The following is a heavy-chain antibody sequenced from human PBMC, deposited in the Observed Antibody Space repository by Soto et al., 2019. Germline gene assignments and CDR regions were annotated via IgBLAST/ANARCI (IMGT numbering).Heavy chain of an antibody. Sequence: ASVKVSCKASGGTFSSYAISWVRQAPGQGLEWMGGIIPIFGTANYAQKFQGRVTITADESTSTAYMELSSLRSEDTAVYYCARNGYSYGYNYYYYGMDVWGQGTTVTVSS. CDR2: IIPIFGTA. CDR1: GGTFSSYA. CDR3: ARNGYSYGYNYYYYGMDV. J-gene: IGHJ6*02. D-gene: IGHD5-18*01. V-gene: IGHV1-69*13.